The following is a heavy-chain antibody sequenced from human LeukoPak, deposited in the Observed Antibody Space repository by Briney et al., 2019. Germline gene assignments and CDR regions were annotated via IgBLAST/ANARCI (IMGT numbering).Heavy chain of an antibody. CDR1: GYTLTELS. CDR3: ATPSGQWLDPYYFDY. V-gene: IGHV1-24*01. Sequence: ASVRVSCKVSGYTLTELSMHWVRQAPGKGLEWMGGFDPEDGETIYAQKFQGRVTMTEDTSTDTAYMELSSLRSEDTAVYYCATPSGQWLDPYYFDYWGQGTLVTVSS. J-gene: IGHJ4*02. D-gene: IGHD6-19*01. CDR2: FDPEDGET.